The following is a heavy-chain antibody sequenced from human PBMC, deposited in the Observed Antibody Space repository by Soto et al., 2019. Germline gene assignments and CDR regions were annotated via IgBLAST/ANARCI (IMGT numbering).Heavy chain of an antibody. CDR1: GGSISSGDYY. V-gene: IGHV4-30-4*01. D-gene: IGHD3-16*01. J-gene: IGHJ6*02. CDR3: ASHDYAHYGMDV. CDR2: IYYSGNT. Sequence: QVQLQESGPGLVKPSQTLSLTCTVSGGSISSGDYYWSWIRQPPGKGLEWIGYIYYSGNTYYNPSLKSRVSIPVXXSKNQFSLKLSSVTAADTAVYYCASHDYAHYGMDVWGQGTTVTVSS.